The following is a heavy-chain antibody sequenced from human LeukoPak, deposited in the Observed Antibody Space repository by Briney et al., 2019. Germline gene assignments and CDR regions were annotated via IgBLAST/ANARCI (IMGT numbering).Heavy chain of an antibody. V-gene: IGHV4-59*01. CDR2: RYDGGRD. D-gene: IGHD3-16*01. CDR3: ARALRFKLTGYYYMDV. CDR1: GGSISSYS. Sequence: PSETLSLTCTVSGGSISSYSWSWIRQPPGKGLEWIGCRYDGGRDLYNPSLKSRVTISVDASEKQISLSLRSVTAADTAMYYCARALRFKLTGYYYMDVWGKGTTVTVSS. J-gene: IGHJ6*03.